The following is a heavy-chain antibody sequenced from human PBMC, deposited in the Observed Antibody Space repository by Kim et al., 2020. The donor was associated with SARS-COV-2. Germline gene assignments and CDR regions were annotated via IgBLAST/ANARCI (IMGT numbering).Heavy chain of an antibody. D-gene: IGHD6-13*01. CDR3: AKELTIAAADAFDY. J-gene: IGHJ4*02. CDR2: IWYDGSNK. CDR1: GFTFSSYA. Sequence: GGSLRLSCAASGFTFSSYAMHWVRQAPGKGLEWVAVIWYDGSNKYYADSVKGRFTISRDNSKNTLYLQMNSLRAEDTAVYYCAKELTIAAADAFDYWGQGTLVTVSS. V-gene: IGHV3-33*06.